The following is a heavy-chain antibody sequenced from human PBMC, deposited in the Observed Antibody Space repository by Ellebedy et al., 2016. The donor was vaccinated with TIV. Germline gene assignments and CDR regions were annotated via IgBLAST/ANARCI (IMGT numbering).Heavy chain of an antibody. J-gene: IGHJ4*02. D-gene: IGHD6-19*01. CDR1: GFTFADYA. Sequence: GGSLRLSCAASGFTFADYAMHWVRQAPGKGLEWVAGISWNSGSIGYADSVKGRFTISRDNAKNSLYLQMNSLRAEDTALYYCAKASIAVAGTSCFVYWGQGTLVTVSS. V-gene: IGHV3-9*01. CDR2: ISWNSGSI. CDR3: AKASIAVAGTSCFVY.